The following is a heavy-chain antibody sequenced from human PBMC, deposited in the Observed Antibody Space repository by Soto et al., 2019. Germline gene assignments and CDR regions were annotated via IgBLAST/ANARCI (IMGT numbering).Heavy chain of an antibody. CDR3: ARDRWYQPNYGMDV. CDR2: IWYDGSNK. Sequence: GGSLRLSCAASGFTFSSYGMHWVRQAPGKGLEWVAVIWYDGSNKYYADSVKGRFTISRDNSKNTLYLQMNSLRAEDTAVYYCARDRWYQPNYGMDVWGQGTTVTVSS. CDR1: GFTFSSYG. D-gene: IGHD2-2*01. V-gene: IGHV3-33*01. J-gene: IGHJ6*02.